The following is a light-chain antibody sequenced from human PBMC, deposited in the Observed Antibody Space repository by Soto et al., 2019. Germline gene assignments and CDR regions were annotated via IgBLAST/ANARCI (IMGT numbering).Light chain of an antibody. CDR2: KAS. Sequence: GNRVIITCRASQSISGWLAWYQQKPGRAPNLLIYKASTLASGVPSRFSGSGSGTEFTLTISSLQPDDFATYYCQQYNSYPYTFGQGIKLEIK. CDR3: QQYNSYPYT. CDR1: QSISGW. V-gene: IGKV1-5*03. J-gene: IGKJ2*01.